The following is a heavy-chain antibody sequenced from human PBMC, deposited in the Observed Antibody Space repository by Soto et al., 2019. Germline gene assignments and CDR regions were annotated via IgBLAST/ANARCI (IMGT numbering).Heavy chain of an antibody. V-gene: IGHV4-4*02. CDR3: AKRIAAAGTGPGY. Sequence: SETLSLTCAVSGGPISSSNWWSWVRQPPGKGLEWIGEIYHSGSTNYNPSLKSRVTISVDKSTNQFSLKLSSVTAADTAVYYCAKRIAAAGTGPGYWGQGTLVTVSS. CDR2: IYHSGST. CDR1: GGPISSSNW. J-gene: IGHJ4*02. D-gene: IGHD6-13*01.